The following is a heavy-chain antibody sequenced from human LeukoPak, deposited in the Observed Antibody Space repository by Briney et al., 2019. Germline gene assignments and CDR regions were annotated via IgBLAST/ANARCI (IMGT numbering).Heavy chain of an antibody. CDR1: GFTFSSYS. Sequence: GGSLRLSCAAAGFTFSSYSMNWVRQAPGKGLEWVSYISSSSSTIYYADSVKGLFTISRDNAKNSLYLQMNSLRAEDTAVYYCASTWGHYYDSSGYYALSFDYWGQGTLVTVSS. CDR3: ASTWGHYYDSSGYYALSFDY. J-gene: IGHJ4*02. D-gene: IGHD3-22*01. CDR2: ISSSSSTI. V-gene: IGHV3-48*01.